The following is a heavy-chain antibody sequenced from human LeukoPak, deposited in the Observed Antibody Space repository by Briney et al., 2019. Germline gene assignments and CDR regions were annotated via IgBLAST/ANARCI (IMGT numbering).Heavy chain of an antibody. CDR2: INPNSGGT. CDR3: ARGPPGVLRFLEWKSPLDY. J-gene: IGHJ4*02. V-gene: IGHV1-2*02. D-gene: IGHD3-3*01. CDR1: GYTFSGYY. Sequence: ASVKVSCKASGYTFSGYYMHWVRQAPGQGLEWMGWINPNSGGTNYVQKFLGRVTMTSDTSVTTAYMELSRLRSDDTAVYYCARGPPGVLRFLEWKSPLDYWGQGTLVTVSS.